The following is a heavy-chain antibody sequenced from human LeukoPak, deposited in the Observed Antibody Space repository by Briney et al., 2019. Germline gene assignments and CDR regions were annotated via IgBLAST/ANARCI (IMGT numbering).Heavy chain of an antibody. CDR2: IIPIFGTA. CDR3: ARRGWSSQDAFDI. J-gene: IGHJ3*02. D-gene: IGHD6-19*01. CDR1: GGTFSSYA. Sequence: SVKVSCKASGGTFSSYAISWVRQAPGQGLEWMGGIIPIFGTANYAQKFQGRATITADESTSTAYMELSSLRSEDTAVYYCARRGWSSQDAFDIWGQGTMVTVSS. V-gene: IGHV1-69*13.